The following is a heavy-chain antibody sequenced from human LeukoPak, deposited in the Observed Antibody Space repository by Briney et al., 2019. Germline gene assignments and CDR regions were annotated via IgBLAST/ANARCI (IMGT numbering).Heavy chain of an antibody. D-gene: IGHD6-19*01. CDR2: IYSGGST. CDR1: GFTVSSNY. V-gene: IGHV3-66*01. CDR3: AREPPPPGIAVAVVRVHGMDV. J-gene: IGHJ6*02. Sequence: PGGSLRLSCAASGFTVSSNYMSWVRQAPGKGLEWFSVIYSGGSTYYADSVKGRFTISRDNSKNTLYLQMNRLRAEDTAVYYCAREPPPPGIAVAVVRVHGMDVWGQGTTVTVSS.